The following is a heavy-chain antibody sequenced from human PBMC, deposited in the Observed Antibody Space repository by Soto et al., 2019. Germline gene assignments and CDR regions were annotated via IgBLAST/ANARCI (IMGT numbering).Heavy chain of an antibody. V-gene: IGHV4-31*03. Sequence: QVQLQASGPGLVKPSQTLSLTCTVSSGSISSGGYYWSWIRQHPGKGLEWIGYIYYSGITYYNPSLKSRVTISVDTSKNQFSLKLSSVTAADTAVYYCARWPQLEPRFDYWGQGTLVTVSS. CDR3: ARWPQLEPRFDY. J-gene: IGHJ4*02. D-gene: IGHD1-1*01. CDR1: SGSISSGGYY. CDR2: IYYSGIT.